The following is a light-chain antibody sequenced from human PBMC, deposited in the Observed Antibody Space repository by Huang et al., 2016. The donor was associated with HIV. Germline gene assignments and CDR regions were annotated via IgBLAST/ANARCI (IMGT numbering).Light chain of an antibody. Sequence: DIQMTQSPSSLSASVGDRVTITCRASQTISSHLNWYQQRPGRAPKLLICAASTLQSGVPSRFRGSGSGTDFTLTISTLQPEDCATYYCQQSHSTPRTFGQGTKVEIK. CDR3: QQSHSTPRT. V-gene: IGKV1-39*01. J-gene: IGKJ1*01. CDR2: AAS. CDR1: QTISSH.